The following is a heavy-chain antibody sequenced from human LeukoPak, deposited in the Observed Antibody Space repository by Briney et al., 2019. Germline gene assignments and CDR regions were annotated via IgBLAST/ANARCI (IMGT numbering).Heavy chain of an antibody. CDR2: TYYRSKWFI. Sequence: SQTLSLTCAISGDNVSNNTTGWSWIRQSPSRGLEWLGRTYYRSKWFIEYALSVKSRITINPDTSKKQLSLQLNSVTPEDTAVYYCARGGGRLDYWGLGALVTVSS. CDR3: ARGGGRLDY. V-gene: IGHV6-1*01. J-gene: IGHJ4*02. CDR1: GDNVSNNTTG. D-gene: IGHD6-25*01.